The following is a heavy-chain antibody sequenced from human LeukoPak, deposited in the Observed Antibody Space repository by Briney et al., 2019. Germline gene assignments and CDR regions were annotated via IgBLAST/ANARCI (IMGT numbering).Heavy chain of an antibody. D-gene: IGHD3-9*01. V-gene: IGHV3-23*01. CDR1: GFTFSSYA. CDR3: ARATYYDILTGYSGGYYGMDV. J-gene: IGHJ6*02. Sequence: GGSLRLSCAASGFTFSSYAMSWVRQAPGKGLEWVSAISGSGGSTYYADSVKGRFTISRDNSKNTLYLQMNSLRAEDTAVYYCARATYYDILTGYSGGYYGMDVWGQGTTVTVSS. CDR2: ISGSGGST.